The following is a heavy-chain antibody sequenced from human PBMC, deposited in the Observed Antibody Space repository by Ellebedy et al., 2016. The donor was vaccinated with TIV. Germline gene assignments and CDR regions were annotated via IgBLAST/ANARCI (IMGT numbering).Heavy chain of an antibody. Sequence: PGGSLRLSCAASGFTFSNYGMHWVRQAPGKGLEWVAVISYDGSNKHYTDSVKGRFTISRDNSKNTLYLQVNSLRVEDTSVYYCAKDSSTWYLLGRHNWFDPWGQGTLVTVSS. CDR2: ISYDGSNK. CDR3: AKDSSTWYLLGRHNWFDP. D-gene: IGHD6-13*01. J-gene: IGHJ5*02. V-gene: IGHV3-30*18. CDR1: GFTFSNYG.